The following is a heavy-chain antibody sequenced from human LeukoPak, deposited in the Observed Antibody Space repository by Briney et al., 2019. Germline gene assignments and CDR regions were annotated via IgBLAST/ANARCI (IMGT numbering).Heavy chain of an antibody. V-gene: IGHV1-2*06. CDR2: INPNRGGT. D-gene: IGHD1-1*01. J-gene: IGHJ4*02. CDR1: GYTFTDDF. CDR3: ARGGTTLPFDY. Sequence: ASVKVSCKASGYTFTDDFLHWVRQAPGQGLEWRGRINPNRGGTNYAQKFQGRVTMTRDTSISTAYMELRRLRSDDTAVSYCARGGTTLPFDYWGQGTLVTVSS.